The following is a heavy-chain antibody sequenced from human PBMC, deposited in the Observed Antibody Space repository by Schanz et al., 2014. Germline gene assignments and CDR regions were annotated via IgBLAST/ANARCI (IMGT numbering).Heavy chain of an antibody. D-gene: IGHD4-17*01. J-gene: IGHJ6*02. CDR2: IFFRGST. V-gene: IGHV4-30-4*07. Sequence: QVQLQESGPGLVKPSQTLSLTCAVSGGSISSGGYSWSWIRQPPGKGLEWIGYIFFRGSTYYNPSLKSRVSMSIDTSKNQFSLKLSSVTAADTAVYYCARDRGMTTSDYYYGMDVWGQGTTVTVSS. CDR1: GGSISSGGYS. CDR3: ARDRGMTTSDYYYGMDV.